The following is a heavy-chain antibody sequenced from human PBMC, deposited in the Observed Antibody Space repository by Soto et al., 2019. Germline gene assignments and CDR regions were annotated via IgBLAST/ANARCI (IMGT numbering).Heavy chain of an antibody. CDR2: ISYDGSNK. D-gene: IGHD6-6*01. Sequence: QVQLVESGGGVVQPGRSLRLSCAASGFTFSSYGMHWVRQAPGEGLEWVAVISYDGSNKYYADSVKGRFTVSRDNSKNTLFLQMNSLRGEDTAVYYCAKESYSSSSYYYGMDVWDQGTTVTVSS. CDR1: GFTFSSYG. CDR3: AKESYSSSSYYYGMDV. V-gene: IGHV3-30*18. J-gene: IGHJ6*02.